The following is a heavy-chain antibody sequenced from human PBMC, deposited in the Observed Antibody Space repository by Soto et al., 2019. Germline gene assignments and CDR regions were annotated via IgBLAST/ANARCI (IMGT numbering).Heavy chain of an antibody. CDR3: ARGYYDSSGYYSFDY. V-gene: IGHV4-59*01. CDR2: IYYSGST. D-gene: IGHD3-22*01. J-gene: IGHJ4*02. CDR1: GGSLSSYY. Sequence: SETLSLTCVVSGGSLSSYYWSWIRQPPGKGLEWIGYIYYSGSTNYNPSLKSRVTISVDTSKNQFSLKLSSVTAADTAVYYCARGYYDSSGYYSFDYWGQGTLVTVSS.